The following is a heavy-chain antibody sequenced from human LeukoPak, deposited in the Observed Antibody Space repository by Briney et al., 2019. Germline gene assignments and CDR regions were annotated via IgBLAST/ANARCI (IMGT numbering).Heavy chain of an antibody. CDR3: ARPYSAWYDAFDI. D-gene: IGHD2-15*01. V-gene: IGHV3-33*01. CDR2: IWYDGSNK. J-gene: IGHJ3*02. CDR1: GFTLNNYG. Sequence: GGSLRLSCAASGFTLNNYGMQWVRQAPGKGLEGVALIWYDGSNKYYADSVKGRITISRDHSKNMLYLEMNSLRAEDTAVYYCARPYSAWYDAFDIWGQGTLVSVSS.